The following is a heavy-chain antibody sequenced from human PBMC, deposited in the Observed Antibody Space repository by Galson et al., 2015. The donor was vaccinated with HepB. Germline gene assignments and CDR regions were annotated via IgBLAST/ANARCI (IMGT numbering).Heavy chain of an antibody. D-gene: IGHD2-15*01. CDR1: GFTFSSHS. V-gene: IGHV3-21*01. CDR2: ISSSSSYI. Sequence: SLRLSCAASGFTFSSHSMNWVRQAPGKGLEWVASISSSSSYIYYADSVKGRFTISRDNAKSSLYLQMNNLRAEDTAVYYCAGGGQLGYCSGGSCYSAGDYWGQGTLVTVSS. CDR3: AGGGQLGYCSGGSCYSAGDY. J-gene: IGHJ4*02.